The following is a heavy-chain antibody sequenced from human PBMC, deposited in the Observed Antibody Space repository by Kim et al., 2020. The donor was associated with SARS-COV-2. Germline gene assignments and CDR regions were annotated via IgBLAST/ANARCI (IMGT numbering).Heavy chain of an antibody. CDR1: GFTFSSYA. CDR3: VKDMYRRGYSYGTGYFDY. D-gene: IGHD5-18*01. V-gene: IGHV3-64D*06. CDR2: ISSNGGST. Sequence: GGSLRLSCSASGFTFSSYAMHWVRQAPGKGLEYVSAISSNGGSTYYADSVKGRFTISRDNSKNTLYLQMSSLRAEDTAVYYCVKDMYRRGYSYGTGYFDYWGQGTLVTVSS. J-gene: IGHJ4*02.